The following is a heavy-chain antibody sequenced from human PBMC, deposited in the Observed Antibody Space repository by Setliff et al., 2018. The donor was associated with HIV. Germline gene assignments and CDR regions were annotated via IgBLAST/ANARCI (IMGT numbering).Heavy chain of an antibody. J-gene: IGHJ4*02. CDR2: INNDTTTT. D-gene: IGHD6-13*01. Sequence: GGSLRLSCAASGFTFSRYWMHWVRQAPGQGLVWVSGINNDTTTTTYADSVKGRFSISRDNAKNTLYLQMNSLRAEDTAVYHCAKDRQLVTWSLEYWGQGTLVTVSS. CDR1: GFTFSRYW. V-gene: IGHV3-74*01. CDR3: AKDRQLVTWSLEY.